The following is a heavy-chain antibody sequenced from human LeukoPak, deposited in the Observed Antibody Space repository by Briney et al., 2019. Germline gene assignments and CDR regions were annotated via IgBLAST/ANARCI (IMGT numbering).Heavy chain of an antibody. Sequence: SETLCLTCAVYGGSFSGYYWSSIRQPPGKGLGWVGEINHIGSTNYNPSPKSRVTISVETSKNQFSLKLSSVTAADTAVYYCARGGEIYSSGLDYWGQGTLVTVSS. V-gene: IGHV4-34*01. J-gene: IGHJ4*02. D-gene: IGHD6-19*01. CDR2: INHIGST. CDR3: ARGGEIYSSGLDY. CDR1: GGSFSGYY.